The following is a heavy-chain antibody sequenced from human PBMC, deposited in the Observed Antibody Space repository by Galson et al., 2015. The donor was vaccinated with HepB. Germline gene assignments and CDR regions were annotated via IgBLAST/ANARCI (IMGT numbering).Heavy chain of an antibody. CDR1: GGSINTDHW. V-gene: IGHV4-4*02. J-gene: IGHJ4*02. CDR3: ARHLPLPPRHDYLNS. CDR2: AYHSGYV. D-gene: IGHD1-14*01. Sequence: LSLTCAVSGGSINTDHWWSWVRQPPGKGLEWIGGAYHSGYVNYNPSLKSRVSISIDKSKNQFSLIVNSVTAADTAVYYCARHLPLPPRHDYLNSWGQGALVTVSS.